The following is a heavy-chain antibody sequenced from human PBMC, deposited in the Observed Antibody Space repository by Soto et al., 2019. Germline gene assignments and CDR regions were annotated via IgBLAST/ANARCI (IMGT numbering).Heavy chain of an antibody. V-gene: IGHV4-59*01. D-gene: IGHD6-13*01. J-gene: IGHJ4*01. CDR3: ARGLIAAAGTGFAY. CDR2: IYYSGST. CDR1: GGSISSYY. Sequence: PSETLSLTCTVSGGSISSYYWSWIRQPPGKGLEWIGYIYYSGSTNYNPSLKSRVTISVDTSKNQFSLKLSSVTAADTAVYYCARGLIAAAGTGFAYWGHGTLVTVSS.